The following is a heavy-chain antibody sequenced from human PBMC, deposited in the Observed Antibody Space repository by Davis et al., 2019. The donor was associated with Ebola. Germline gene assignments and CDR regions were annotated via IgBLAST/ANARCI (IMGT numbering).Heavy chain of an antibody. V-gene: IGHV3-30*18. CDR1: GFTFSSYG. CDR3: AKDGEVIPTAKDDYFDY. J-gene: IGHJ4*02. CDR2: ISYDGSNK. Sequence: GESLKISCAASGFTFSSYGMHWVRQAPGKGLEWVAVISYDGSNKYYADSVKGRFTISRDNSKNTLYLQMNSLRAEDTAVYYCAKDGEVIPTAKDDYFDYWGQGTLVTVSS. D-gene: IGHD2-2*01.